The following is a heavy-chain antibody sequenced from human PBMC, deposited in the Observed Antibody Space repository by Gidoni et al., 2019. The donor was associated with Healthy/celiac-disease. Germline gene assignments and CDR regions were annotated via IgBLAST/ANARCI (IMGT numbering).Heavy chain of an antibody. CDR3: AREVVVITGSAFDI. Sequence: QVQLVQSGAEVKKPGSSVKVSCKASGGTFSSYTISWVRQAPGQGLEWMGRIIPILGIANYAQKFQGRVTITADKSTSTAYMELSSLRSEDTAVYYCAREVVVITGSAFDIWGQGTMVTVSS. D-gene: IGHD3-22*01. J-gene: IGHJ3*02. CDR2: IIPILGIA. CDR1: GGTFSSYT. V-gene: IGHV1-69*08.